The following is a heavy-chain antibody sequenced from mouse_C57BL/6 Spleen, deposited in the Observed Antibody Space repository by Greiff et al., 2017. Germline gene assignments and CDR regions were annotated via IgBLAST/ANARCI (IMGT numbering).Heavy chain of an antibody. J-gene: IGHJ2*01. CDR1: GFNIKDYY. CDR2: IDPEDGAT. Sequence: VQLQQSGAELVKPGASVKLSCTASGFNIKDYYMHWVKQRTEQGLEWIGRIDPEDGATKYAPKFQGKDTITADTSSNTAYLQLSSLTSESTAVYYCARGTTVVAGDYWGQGTTLTVSS. CDR3: ARGTTVVAGDY. V-gene: IGHV14-2*01. D-gene: IGHD1-1*01.